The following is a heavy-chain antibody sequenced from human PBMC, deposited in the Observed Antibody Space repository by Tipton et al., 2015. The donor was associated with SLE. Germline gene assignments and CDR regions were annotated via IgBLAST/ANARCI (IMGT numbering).Heavy chain of an antibody. D-gene: IGHD1-26*01. CDR3: ARLYSGLDY. CDR1: GGSMNIGVLY. Sequence: TLSLTCTVSGGSMNIGVLYWGWIRQHPGKGLEWIGYISYSGSTSYNPSLKSRVTISVDTSKNQFSLKVSSVTAADTAVYYCARLYSGLDYWGQGTLVTVSS. CDR2: ISYSGST. J-gene: IGHJ4*02. V-gene: IGHV4-31*03.